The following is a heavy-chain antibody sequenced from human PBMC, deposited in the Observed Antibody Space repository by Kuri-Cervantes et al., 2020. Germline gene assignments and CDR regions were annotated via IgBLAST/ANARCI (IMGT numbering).Heavy chain of an antibody. CDR2: ISSSGSTI. J-gene: IGHJ4*02. V-gene: IGHV3-11*04. CDR3: ARGAVSYVY. Sequence: GGTLRLSCAASGFTFSDYYMSWIRQAPGKELEGVSYISSSGSTIYYADSVKGRFTISRDNAKNSLYLNMNSLRAEDTDVYYCARGAVSYVYWGQGTLVTVSS. CDR1: GFTFSDYY. D-gene: IGHD5-18*01.